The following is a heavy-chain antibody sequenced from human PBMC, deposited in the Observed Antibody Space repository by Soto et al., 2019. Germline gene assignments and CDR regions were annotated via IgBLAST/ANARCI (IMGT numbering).Heavy chain of an antibody. Sequence: GGSLRLSCAASGFTFTNYAMTWVRQAPGKGLEWVSSISGGDGDTSYADSVKGRFTISRDNSENTMFLQMNSLRPDDTAVYYCAKDRFTSTVRKYWFFDLWGRGTLVTVSS. CDR3: AKDRFTSTVRKYWFFDL. CDR1: GFTFTNYA. D-gene: IGHD3-10*01. V-gene: IGHV3-23*01. J-gene: IGHJ2*01. CDR2: ISGGDGDT.